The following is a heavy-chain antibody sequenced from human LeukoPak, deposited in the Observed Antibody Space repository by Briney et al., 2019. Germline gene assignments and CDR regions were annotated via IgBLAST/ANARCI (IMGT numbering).Heavy chain of an antibody. D-gene: IGHD6-19*01. CDR1: GFTFSTYY. CDR3: ARWLYNSGWAIDY. CDR2: IRQDGSGK. V-gene: IGHV3-7*01. J-gene: IGHJ4*02. Sequence: GGSLRLSCTATGFTFSTYYMAWVRQAPGKGLEWVANIRQDGSGKFYADSVKGRFTISRDNAKNSLFLQMNSLRAEDTAVYFCARWLYNSGWAIDYWGQGTLVTVSS.